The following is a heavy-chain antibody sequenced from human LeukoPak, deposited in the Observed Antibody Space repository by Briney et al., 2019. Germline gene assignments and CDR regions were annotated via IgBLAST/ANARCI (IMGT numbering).Heavy chain of an antibody. Sequence: PSETLSLTCTVSGGSISSYYWSWIRQPPGKGLEGMGNIYYSGSTNYNPSLKSRVTISVDTSKNQFSLKLSSVTAADTAVYYCARVPIFGAFHYYYYMDVWGEGTTVTVSS. CDR1: GGSISSYY. CDR3: ARVPIFGAFHYYYYMDV. CDR2: IYYSGST. D-gene: IGHD3-3*01. V-gene: IGHV4-59*01. J-gene: IGHJ6*03.